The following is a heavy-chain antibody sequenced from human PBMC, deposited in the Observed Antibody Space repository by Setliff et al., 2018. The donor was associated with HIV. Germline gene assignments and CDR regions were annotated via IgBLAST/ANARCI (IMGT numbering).Heavy chain of an antibody. J-gene: IGHJ3*02. CDR3: ARGGKRAFDI. Sequence: TWIRQSPRKGLEWIGYISSTGAAWYNPSLKSRVTMSIDTSKIHFSLTLSSVSGADTALYYCARGGKRAFDIWGQGAMVTVSS. V-gene: IGHV4-61*03. CDR2: ISSTGAA.